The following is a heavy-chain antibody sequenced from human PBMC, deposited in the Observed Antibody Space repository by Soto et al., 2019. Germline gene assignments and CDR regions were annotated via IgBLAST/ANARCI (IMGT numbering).Heavy chain of an antibody. D-gene: IGHD6-13*01. CDR1: GFTFSGSA. CDR2: IRSKAKSYAT. V-gene: IGHV3-73*01. Sequence: GGSLRLSCAASGFTFSGSAMHWVRQASGKGLEWVGRIRSKAKSYATAYAASVKGRFTISRDDSKNTAYLQMNSLKTEDTAVYYCTRLVSSSWFDYWGQGTLVTVSS. CDR3: TRLVSSSWFDY. J-gene: IGHJ4*02.